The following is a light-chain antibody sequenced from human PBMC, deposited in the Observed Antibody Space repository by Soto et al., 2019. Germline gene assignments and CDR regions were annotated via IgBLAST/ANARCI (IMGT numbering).Light chain of an antibody. CDR1: QTISSW. Sequence: IQMTQSPSTLSGAVGERGTITCRASQTISSWLAWYQQKPGKAPKLLIYKASTLKSGVPSRFSGSGSGTEFTLTISSLQPDDFATYYCQHYNSYSEAFGQGTKVDI. CDR2: KAS. J-gene: IGKJ1*01. CDR3: QHYNSYSEA. V-gene: IGKV1-5*03.